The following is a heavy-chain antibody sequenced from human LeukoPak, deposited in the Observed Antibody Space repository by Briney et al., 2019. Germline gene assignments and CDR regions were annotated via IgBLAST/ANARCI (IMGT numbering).Heavy chain of an antibody. J-gene: IGHJ6*02. V-gene: IGHV4-59*01. Sequence: SETLSLTCTVSGGSISSYYWSWIRQPPGKGLEWIGYIYYSGSTNYNPSLKSRVTISVDTSKNQFSLKLSSVTAADTAVYYCARDTPTGLTSMDVWGQGTTVTVSS. CDR3: ARDTPTGLTSMDV. CDR2: IYYSGST. D-gene: IGHD3-10*01. CDR1: GGSISSYY.